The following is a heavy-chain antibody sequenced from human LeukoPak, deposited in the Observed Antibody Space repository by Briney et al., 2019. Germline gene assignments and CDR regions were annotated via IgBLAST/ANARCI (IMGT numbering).Heavy chain of an antibody. V-gene: IGHV1-18*01. CDR2: ISAYNGNT. CDR1: GYTFTSYG. D-gene: IGHD2-2*01. CDR3: ARAVYCSSTSCYFVPFDP. Sequence: ASVKVSCKASGYTFTSYGISWVRQAPGQGLEWMGWISAYNGNTNYAQKLQGRVTMTTDTSTSTAYMELRSPRSDDTAVYYCARAVYCSSTSCYFVPFDPWGQGTLVTVSS. J-gene: IGHJ5*02.